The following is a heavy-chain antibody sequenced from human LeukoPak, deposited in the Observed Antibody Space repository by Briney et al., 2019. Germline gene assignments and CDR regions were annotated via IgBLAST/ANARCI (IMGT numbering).Heavy chain of an antibody. CDR1: GLTFSSYW. CDR3: AKDVPASGWASDY. CDR2: INSDGSNT. Sequence: GGSLRLSCAASGLTFSSYWMHWVRQAPGKGLVWVSSINSDGSNTMYADSVKGRFTISRDNAKDTLYLQMNSLRAEDTAVYYCAKDVPASGWASDYWGQGTLVTVSS. V-gene: IGHV3-74*03. J-gene: IGHJ4*02. D-gene: IGHD1-26*01.